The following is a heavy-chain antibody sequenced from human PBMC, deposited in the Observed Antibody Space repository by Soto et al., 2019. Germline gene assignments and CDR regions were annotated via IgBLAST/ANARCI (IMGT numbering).Heavy chain of an antibody. D-gene: IGHD3-10*01. V-gene: IGHV1-18*01. Sequence: ASVKLSCKASGYTFTSYGISWVRQAPGQGLEWMGWISAYNGNTNYAQKLQGRVTMTTDTSTSTAYMELRSLRSDDTAVYYCARSAVFGSGSYYRDNDAFDIWGQGIMVTVSS. CDR1: GYTFTSYG. J-gene: IGHJ3*02. CDR3: ARSAVFGSGSYYRDNDAFDI. CDR2: ISAYNGNT.